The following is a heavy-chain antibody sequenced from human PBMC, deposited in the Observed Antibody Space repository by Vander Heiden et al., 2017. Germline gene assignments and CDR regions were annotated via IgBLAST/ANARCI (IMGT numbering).Heavy chain of an antibody. CDR3: ARGRGYYDSSETFDY. J-gene: IGHJ4*02. Sequence: EVQLVESGGGSVQPGGSLRLSCAVSGFPFSSYSMNWVRQAPGKGLEWVSYISSSSSTIYYADSVKGRFTISRDNAKNSLYLQMNSLRDEDTAVYYCARGRGYYDSSETFDYWGQGTLVTVSS. V-gene: IGHV3-48*02. CDR2: ISSSSSTI. CDR1: GFPFSSYS. D-gene: IGHD3-22*01.